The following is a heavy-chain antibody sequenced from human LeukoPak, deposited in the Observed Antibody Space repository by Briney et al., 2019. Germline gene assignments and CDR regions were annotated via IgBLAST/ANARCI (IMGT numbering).Heavy chain of an antibody. V-gene: IGHV3-7*05. CDR3: TTFYSRLTDY. Sequence: GGSLRLSCAASGXIFNTYWINWVRQAPGKGLEWLASINQDGSEKYYVVCVKGRFTISRDNAKNSLYLQMNSLTAEDTAVYYCTTFYSRLTDYWGQGTVVTVSS. J-gene: IGHJ4*02. D-gene: IGHD2/OR15-2a*01. CDR2: INQDGSEK. CDR1: GXIFNTYW.